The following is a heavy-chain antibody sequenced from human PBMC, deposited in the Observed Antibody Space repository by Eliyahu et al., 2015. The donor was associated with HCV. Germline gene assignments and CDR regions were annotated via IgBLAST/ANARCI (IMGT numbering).Heavy chain of an antibody. Sequence: QVQLVESGGGLVKPGGSLRLSCAASGFTXXDXYMSWIRQAPGKGLEWVSYISSSSSYTNYADSVKGRFTISRDNAKNSLYLQMNSLRAEDTAVYYCARDLGPLLGIAVAGTTFDPWGQGTLVTVSS. CDR3: ARDLGPLLGIAVAGTTFDP. CDR1: GFTXXDXY. J-gene: IGHJ5*02. V-gene: IGHV3-11*06. D-gene: IGHD6-19*01. CDR2: ISSSSSYT.